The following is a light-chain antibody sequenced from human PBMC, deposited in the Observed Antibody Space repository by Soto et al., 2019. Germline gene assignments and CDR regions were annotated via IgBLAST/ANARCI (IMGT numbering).Light chain of an antibody. CDR3: QQRYAWPPIP. CDR1: RSVRSY. Sequence: EIVLTQSPATLSLSPGERATLSCRASRSVRSYLAWYQQKPGQAPRLLIYDASNRAAGIPARFSGSGSETDFTLPISNLEPEDFAVYYCQQRYAWPPIPFGQGTRLEIK. J-gene: IGKJ5*01. CDR2: DAS. V-gene: IGKV3-11*01.